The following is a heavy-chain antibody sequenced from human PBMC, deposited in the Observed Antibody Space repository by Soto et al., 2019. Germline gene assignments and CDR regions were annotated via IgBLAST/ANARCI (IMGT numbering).Heavy chain of an antibody. Sequence: QVQLVESGGGVVQPGRSLRLSCAASGFTFSSYGMHWVRQAPGKGLEWVAVISYDGSNKYYADSVKGRFTISRDNSKNPLYLQMNSLRAEETAVYYCAKGVWVPYGMDVWGQGTTVTVSS. CDR3: AKGVWVPYGMDV. CDR2: ISYDGSNK. J-gene: IGHJ6*02. V-gene: IGHV3-30*18. D-gene: IGHD6-13*01. CDR1: GFTFSSYG.